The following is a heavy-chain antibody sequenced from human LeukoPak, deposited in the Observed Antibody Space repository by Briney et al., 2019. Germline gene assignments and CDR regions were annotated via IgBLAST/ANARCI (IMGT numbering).Heavy chain of an antibody. D-gene: IGHD5-12*01. V-gene: IGHV3-7*03. CDR2: IKDDRSAK. Sequence: GGSLRVSCTVSGFTFSNFWMSWVRQAPGKGLERVANIKDDRSAKFYLASVKGRFTISRDNAKNSLYLQMNSLRAEDTALYYCAKRGGYDGFDYWGQGALVTVSS. CDR3: AKRGGYDGFDY. CDR1: GFTFSNFW. J-gene: IGHJ4*02.